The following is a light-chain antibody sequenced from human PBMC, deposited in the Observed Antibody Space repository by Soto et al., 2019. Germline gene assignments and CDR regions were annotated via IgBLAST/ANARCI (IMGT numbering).Light chain of an antibody. J-gene: IGLJ2*01. CDR3: CSYAGSSIPVV. CDR2: EVT. Sequence: QSALAQPASVSESPGQSITISCTGTSSDVGSYNLVSWYQKHPGKAPKLIIYEVTERPSGVSNRLSGSKSGNTASLTISGLQDEDEADYYCCSYAGSSIPVVFGGGTQLTVL. V-gene: IGLV2-23*02. CDR1: SSDVGSYNL.